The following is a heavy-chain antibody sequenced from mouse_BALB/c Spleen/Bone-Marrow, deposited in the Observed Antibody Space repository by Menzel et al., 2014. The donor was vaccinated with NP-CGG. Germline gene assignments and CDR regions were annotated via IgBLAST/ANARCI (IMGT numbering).Heavy chain of an antibody. CDR1: GFTFSDYY. Sequence: EVKLVESGGGLVKPGGSLKLSCAASGFTFSDYYMYWVRQTPEKRLEWVATISDGGSYTYYPDSVKGRFTISRDNAKNNLYLQMSSLKSEDTAMYYCARRWFAYWGQGTLVPVSA. CDR3: ARRWFAY. CDR2: ISDGGSYT. V-gene: IGHV5-4*02. J-gene: IGHJ3*01.